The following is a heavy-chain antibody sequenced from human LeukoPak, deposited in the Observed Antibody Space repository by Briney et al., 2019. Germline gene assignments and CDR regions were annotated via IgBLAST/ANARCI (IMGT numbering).Heavy chain of an antibody. Sequence: PGGSLRLSCAASGFTFSSYGMHWVRQAPGKGLEWVAFIRYDGSNKHYADSVKGRFTISRDNSKNTLYLQMNSLRAEDTAVYYCAKDRMYSGYDNYISDYWGQGTLVTVSS. CDR2: IRYDGSNK. CDR1: GFTFSSYG. CDR3: AKDRMYSGYDNYISDY. J-gene: IGHJ4*02. D-gene: IGHD5-12*01. V-gene: IGHV3-30*02.